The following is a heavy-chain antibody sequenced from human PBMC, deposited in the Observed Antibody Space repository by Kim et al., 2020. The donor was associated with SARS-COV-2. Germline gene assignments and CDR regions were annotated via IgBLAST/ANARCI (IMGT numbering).Heavy chain of an antibody. D-gene: IGHD3-10*01. Sequence: SETLSLTCTVSGGSITNYYWSWFRQPPGKGLEWIGHIYYSGITDYNPSLKSRVTISVDTSEKQFSLKLSSVTAADTAVYYCARHGGSGNYYSPLDYWGQGTLVTVSS. J-gene: IGHJ4*02. CDR3: ARHGGSGNYYSPLDY. V-gene: IGHV4-59*08. CDR1: GGSITNYY. CDR2: IYYSGIT.